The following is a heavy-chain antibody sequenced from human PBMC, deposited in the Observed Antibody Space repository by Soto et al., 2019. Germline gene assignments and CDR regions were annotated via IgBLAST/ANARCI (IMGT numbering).Heavy chain of an antibody. Sequence: QVQLVQSGAEVKKPWASVKVSCKASGYTFTSFGITWVRQALGQGLEWLGWSSPYNGNTHYVQKFQGRVTMTTDTSTSTAYMELSSLRSDDTAVYYCARGGLGYCSGGSCPQNWFDHWGQGTLVTVSS. CDR2: SSPYNGNT. V-gene: IGHV1-18*01. D-gene: IGHD2-15*01. CDR3: ARGGLGYCSGGSCPQNWFDH. J-gene: IGHJ5*02. CDR1: GYTFTSFG.